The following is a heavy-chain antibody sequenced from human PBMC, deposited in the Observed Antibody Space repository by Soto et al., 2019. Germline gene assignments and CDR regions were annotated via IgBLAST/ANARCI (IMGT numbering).Heavy chain of an antibody. V-gene: IGHV3-74*01. CDR2: ISTDGSST. CDR1: GFTFSSFW. D-gene: IGHD4-17*01. Sequence: EVQLVESGGGLVQPGGSLRLSCAASGFTFSSFWMHWVRQTPGKGPVWVSRISTDGSSTGYADSVKGRFTISRDSAKNTRYLQMDSLRAEDTAIYHCATGGTVTTRWGRFAYLGQGTLVTVSS. J-gene: IGHJ4*02. CDR3: ATGGTVTTRWGRFAY.